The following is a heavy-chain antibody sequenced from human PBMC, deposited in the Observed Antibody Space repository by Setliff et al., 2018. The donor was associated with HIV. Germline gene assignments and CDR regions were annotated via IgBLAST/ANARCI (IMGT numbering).Heavy chain of an antibody. J-gene: IGHJ4*02. CDR1: GFTFSSYA. CDR3: ARGPKSPRFDY. V-gene: IGHV3-23*01. CDR2: ISGSGGST. Sequence: GGSLRLSCAASGFTFSSYAMSWVRQAPGKGLEWVSAISGSGGSTYYADSVRGRFTISRDNSKNTLYLQMNSLRAEDTAVYFCARGPKSPRFDYWGQGTLVTVSS.